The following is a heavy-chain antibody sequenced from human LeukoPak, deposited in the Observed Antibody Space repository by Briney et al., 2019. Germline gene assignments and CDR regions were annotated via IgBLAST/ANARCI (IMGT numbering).Heavy chain of an antibody. J-gene: IGHJ4*02. D-gene: IGHD5-24*01. Sequence: GGSLRLSCAASGFTFSSYGMHWVRQAPGKGLEWVAVIWYDGSNKYYADSVKGRLTISRDNSKNTLYLQMNSLRAEDTAVYYCASSTITATLDYWGQGTLVTVSS. CDR3: ASSTITATLDY. CDR2: IWYDGSNK. CDR1: GFTFSSYG. V-gene: IGHV3-33*01.